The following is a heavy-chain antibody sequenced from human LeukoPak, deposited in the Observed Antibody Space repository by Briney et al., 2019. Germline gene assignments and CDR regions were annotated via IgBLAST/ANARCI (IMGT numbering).Heavy chain of an antibody. Sequence: GGSLRLSCAASGXTVSSNYMSWVRQAPGKGLEWLSVIYSGGSTYYADYVKGRFTISRDNSKNTLYLQMNSLRAEDTAVYYCTTKRGYSYGYADWGQGTLVTVSS. V-gene: IGHV3-66*01. CDR2: IYSGGST. CDR1: GXTVSSNY. CDR3: TTKRGYSYGYAD. D-gene: IGHD5-18*01. J-gene: IGHJ4*02.